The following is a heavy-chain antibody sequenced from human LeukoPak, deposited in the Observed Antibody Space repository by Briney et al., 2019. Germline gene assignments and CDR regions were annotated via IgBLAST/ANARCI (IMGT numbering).Heavy chain of an antibody. Sequence: SVKVSCKASGGTFSSYAISWVRQASGQGLEWMGRIIPILGIANYAQKFQGRVTITADKSTSTAYMELSSLRSEDTAVYYCARDRVGYSYGLAFDYWGQGTLVTVSS. CDR1: GGTFSSYA. J-gene: IGHJ4*02. V-gene: IGHV1-69*04. CDR2: IIPILGIA. D-gene: IGHD5-18*01. CDR3: ARDRVGYSYGLAFDY.